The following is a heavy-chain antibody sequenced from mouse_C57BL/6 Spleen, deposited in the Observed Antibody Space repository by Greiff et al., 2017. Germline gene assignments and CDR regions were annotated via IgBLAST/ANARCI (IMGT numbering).Heavy chain of an antibody. V-gene: IGHV1-55*01. Sequence: QVTLQQPGAELVKPGASVQMSCKASGYTFTSYWITWVKPRPGQGLEWLGDIYPGSGSTNYNEKLKSKATMTVDTSSSTAYMQLSSLTSEDSAVYYCARRNYGSRFAMDYWGQGTSVTVSS. J-gene: IGHJ4*01. D-gene: IGHD1-1*01. CDR2: IYPGSGST. CDR3: ARRNYGSRFAMDY. CDR1: GYTFTSYW.